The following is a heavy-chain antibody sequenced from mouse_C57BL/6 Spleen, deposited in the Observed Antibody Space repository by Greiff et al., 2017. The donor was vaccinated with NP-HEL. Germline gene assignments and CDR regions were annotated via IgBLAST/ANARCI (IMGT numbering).Heavy chain of an antibody. V-gene: IGHV1-64*01. CDR2: IHPNSGST. CDR1: GYTFTSYW. Sequence: QVQLQQPGAELVKPGASVKLSCKASGYTFTSYWMHWVKQRPGQGLEWIGMIHPNSGSTNYNEKFKSKATLTVDKSSSTAYMQLSSLTSEDSAVYYCARSEYYGSSVYFDYWGQGTTLTVSS. D-gene: IGHD1-1*01. CDR3: ARSEYYGSSVYFDY. J-gene: IGHJ2*01.